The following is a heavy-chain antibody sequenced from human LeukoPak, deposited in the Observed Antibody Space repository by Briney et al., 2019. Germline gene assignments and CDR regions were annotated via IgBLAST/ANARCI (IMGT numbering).Heavy chain of an antibody. CDR1: GFTFSSYW. CDR3: ARSRIAYSSSSSWFDP. CDR2: IKQDGSEK. Sequence: PGGSLRLSCAASGFTFSSYWMSWVRQAPGKGLEWVANIKQDGSEKYYVDSVEGRFTISRDNAKNSLYLQMNSLRAEDTAVYYCARSRIAYSSSSSWFDPWGQGTLVTVSS. D-gene: IGHD6-6*01. J-gene: IGHJ5*02. V-gene: IGHV3-7*03.